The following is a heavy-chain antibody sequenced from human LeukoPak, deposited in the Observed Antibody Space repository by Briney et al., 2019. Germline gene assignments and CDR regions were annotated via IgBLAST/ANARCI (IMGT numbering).Heavy chain of an antibody. CDR1: GGSISSYC. CDR3: AEGRQWLRV. J-gene: IGHJ4*02. V-gene: IGHV4-4*07. CDR2: ICTSGST. Sequence: SETLSLTCTVSGGSISSYCWSCSRQPAGKGLEWIGRICTSGSTNYYPSLKSRVTMSVDTSKNQFSLKLSSVTAADTAVYYCAEGRQWLRVWGQGTLVTVSS. D-gene: IGHD6-19*01.